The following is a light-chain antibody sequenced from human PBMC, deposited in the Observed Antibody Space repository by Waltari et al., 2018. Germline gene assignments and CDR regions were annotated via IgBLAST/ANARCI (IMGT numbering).Light chain of an antibody. V-gene: IGKV1-9*01. Sequence: DIQMTQSPSSLSASVGDRVTITCQASQGISSWLAWYQQKPGKAPKLLIYDSSTLESGVPSRFCGSGSGTEFTLTINSLQPEDFATYYCEQHNSYPYSFGQGTKVEIK. CDR3: EQHNSYPYS. CDR1: QGISSW. J-gene: IGKJ2*03. CDR2: DSS.